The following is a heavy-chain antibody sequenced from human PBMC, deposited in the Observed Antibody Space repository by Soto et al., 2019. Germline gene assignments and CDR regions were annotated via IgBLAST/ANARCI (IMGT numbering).Heavy chain of an antibody. CDR2: MNPNSGNT. V-gene: IGHV1-8*01. J-gene: IGHJ6*03. CDR1: GYTFTSYD. CDR3: AREFYDFLTGPTSYYYYMVF. Sequence: ASVKVSCKASGYTFTSYDINWVRQATGQGLEWMGWMNPNSGNTGYAQKFQGRVTMTRNTSISTAYMELSSLRSEDTAVYYCAREFYDFLTGPTSYYYYMVFWGKGTTVTVPS. D-gene: IGHD3-9*01.